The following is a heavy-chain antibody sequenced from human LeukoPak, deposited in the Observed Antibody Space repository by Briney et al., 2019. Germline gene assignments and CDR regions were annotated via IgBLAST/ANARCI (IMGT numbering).Heavy chain of an antibody. CDR2: IKQDGSEK. V-gene: IGHV3-7*01. D-gene: IGHD4-17*01. Sequence: GGSLRLSCEASGFTFGYYAMTWVRQAPGKGLEWVANIKQDGSEKYYVDSVKGRFTISRDNAKNSLYLQMNSLRAEDTAVYYCASLYGDYVAHQTYTTPFDYWGQGTLVTVSS. CDR1: GFTFGYYA. J-gene: IGHJ4*02. CDR3: ASLYGDYVAHQTYTTPFDY.